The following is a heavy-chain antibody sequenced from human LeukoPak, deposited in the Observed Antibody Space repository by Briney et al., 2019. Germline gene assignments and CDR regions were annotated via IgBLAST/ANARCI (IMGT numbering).Heavy chain of an antibody. CDR2: ISYDGSNK. CDR1: GFTFSSYA. CDR3: ARGFVVVTAIGVY. J-gene: IGHJ4*02. Sequence: GGSLRLSCAASGFTFSSYAMHWVRQAPGKGLEWVAVISYDGSNKYYADSVKGRFTISRDNSKNTLYLQMNSLRAEDTAVYYCARGFVVVTAIGVYWGQGTLVTVSS. V-gene: IGHV3-30*04. D-gene: IGHD2-21*02.